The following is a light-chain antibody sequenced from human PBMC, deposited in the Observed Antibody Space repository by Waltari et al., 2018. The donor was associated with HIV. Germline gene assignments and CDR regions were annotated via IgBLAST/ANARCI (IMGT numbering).Light chain of an antibody. CDR3: MQGTHWPLT. J-gene: IGKJ4*01. CDR2: KVS. CDR1: QSLVYSDGNTY. V-gene: IGKV2-30*01. Sequence: DGVMTEFRLSLLVTVCKTVPFVCLCSQSLVYSDGNTYLNWFHQRPGQSPRRLIYKVSNRDSGVPDRFSGSGSGTDFTLKISRVEAEDVGVYYCMQGTHWPLTFGGGTKVEIK.